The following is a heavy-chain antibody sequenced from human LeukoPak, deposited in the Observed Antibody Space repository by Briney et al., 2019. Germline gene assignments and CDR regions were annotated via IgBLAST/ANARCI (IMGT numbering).Heavy chain of an antibody. CDR3: ARGSGSGYPFDY. CDR1: GGSISSYY. J-gene: IGHJ4*02. CDR2: IYYSGST. Sequence: SETLSLTCTVSGGSISSYYCSWIRQPPGKGLEWIGYIYYSGSTNYNPSLKSRVTISVDTSKNQFSLKLSSVTAADTAVYYCARGSGSGYPFDYWGQGTLVTVSS. D-gene: IGHD3-22*01. V-gene: IGHV4-59*01.